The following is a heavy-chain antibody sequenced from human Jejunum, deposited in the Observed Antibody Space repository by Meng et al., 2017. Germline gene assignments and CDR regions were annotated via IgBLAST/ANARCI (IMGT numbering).Heavy chain of an antibody. CDR2: TYYRSEWNY. Sequence: QVQVQQSGPGPVKPSQPLSLTCAISGDSVSSNRALWHWVRQSPSRGLEWLGQTYYRSEWNYDYAVSVRSRITINADTSKSQSSLHLNSVTPEDTAVYYCARGFWKSGFDSWGQGTLVTVSS. CDR1: GDSVSSNRAL. CDR3: ARGFWKSGFDS. J-gene: IGHJ5*02. V-gene: IGHV6-1*01. D-gene: IGHD3-3*01.